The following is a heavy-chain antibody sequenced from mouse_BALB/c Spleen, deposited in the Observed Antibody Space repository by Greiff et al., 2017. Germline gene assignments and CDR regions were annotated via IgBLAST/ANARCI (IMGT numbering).Heavy chain of an antibody. J-gene: IGHJ4*01. CDR1: GFSLTSYG. V-gene: IGHV2-9*02. CDR3: ARDQLGRDYAMDY. Sequence: VKLMESGPGLVAPSQSLSITCTVSGFSLTSYGVHWVRQPPGKGLEWLGVIWAGGSTNYNSALMSRLSISKDNSKSQVFLKMNSLQTDDTAMYYCARDQLGRDYAMDYWGQGTSVTVSS. CDR2: IWAGGST. D-gene: IGHD4-1*02.